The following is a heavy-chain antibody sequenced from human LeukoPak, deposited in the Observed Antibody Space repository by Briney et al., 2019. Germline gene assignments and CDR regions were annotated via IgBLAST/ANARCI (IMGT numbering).Heavy chain of an antibody. V-gene: IGHV3-21*04. Sequence: PGGSLRLSCAASGFTFSSYYMNWVGQAPGRGLEWVSSISSTSSYIYYADSVKGRFTISRDNADNSLYLQMDSLRVEDTAVYFCAKEVGAESWGQGTLVTVSS. D-gene: IGHD1-26*01. CDR2: ISSTSSYI. J-gene: IGHJ4*02. CDR3: AKEVGAES. CDR1: GFTFSSYY.